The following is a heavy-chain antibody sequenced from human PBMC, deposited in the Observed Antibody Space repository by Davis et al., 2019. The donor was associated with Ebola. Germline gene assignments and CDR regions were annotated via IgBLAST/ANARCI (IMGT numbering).Heavy chain of an antibody. D-gene: IGHD2-15*01. J-gene: IGHJ6*04. V-gene: IGHV4-39*07. Sequence: SETLSLTCTVSGGSISSSSYYWGWIRQPPGKGLEWFGSIYYSGCTYYNSSLKSRVTISVDTSKNQFSLKLSSVTAADTAVYYCARVCRSEGVVVAARGYYYYGMDVWGKGTTVTVSS. CDR2: IYYSGCT. CDR3: ARVCRSEGVVVAARGYYYYGMDV. CDR1: GGSISSSSYY.